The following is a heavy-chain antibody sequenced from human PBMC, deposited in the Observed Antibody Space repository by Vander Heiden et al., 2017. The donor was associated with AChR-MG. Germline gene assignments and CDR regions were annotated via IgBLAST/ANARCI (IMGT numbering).Heavy chain of an antibody. CDR2: IRYDGSNK. Sequence: QVQLVESGGGVVQPGGSLRPSCAASGFTFSSYGMHWVRQAPGKGLEWVAFIRYDGSNKYYADSVKGRFTISRDNSKNTLYLQMNSLRAEDTAVYYCAKWGIVGATGPFDYWGQGTLVTVSS. CDR1: GFTFSSYG. V-gene: IGHV3-30*02. CDR3: AKWGIVGATGPFDY. D-gene: IGHD1-26*01. J-gene: IGHJ4*02.